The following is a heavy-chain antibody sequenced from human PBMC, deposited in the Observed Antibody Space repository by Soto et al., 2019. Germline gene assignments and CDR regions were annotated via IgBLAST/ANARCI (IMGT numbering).Heavy chain of an antibody. CDR3: AKYGSGSYLDY. D-gene: IGHD3-10*01. V-gene: IGHV4-59*11. CDR2: MSNIGTT. CDR1: GGSISSHY. J-gene: IGHJ4*02. Sequence: QVQLQESGPGQVKPSETLSLTCTVSGGSISSHYWSWIRQPPGKGLEWIGYMSNIGTTNYNPSLKSRVTISMVTSRNQFSLKMSSVTAADTAVYYCAKYGSGSYLDYWGQGTLVTVSS.